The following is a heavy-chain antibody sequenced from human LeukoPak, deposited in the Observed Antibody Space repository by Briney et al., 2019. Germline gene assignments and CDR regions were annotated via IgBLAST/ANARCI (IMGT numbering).Heavy chain of an antibody. CDR2: INADGSST. V-gene: IGHV3-74*01. Sequence: GGSLRLSCAASGFTFTNYWMHWVRQAPGKGLVWVSRINADGSSTNYADSVKGRFTISRDNAKNTLYLQMNSLRAEDTAVYYCATESFDYWGQGTLVTASS. CDR3: ATESFDY. J-gene: IGHJ4*02. CDR1: GFTFTNYW.